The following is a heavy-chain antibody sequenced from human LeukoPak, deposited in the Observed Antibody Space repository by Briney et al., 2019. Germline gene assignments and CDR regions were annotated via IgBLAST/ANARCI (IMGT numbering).Heavy chain of an antibody. Sequence: GGSLRLSCAASGFTVSNNHMSWVRQAPGKGLEWVSVIYSGGSTYYADSVKGRFTISRDNSKNTLYLQMNSLRAEDTAVYYCARTYSSSWSGTYFDYWGQGTLVTVSS. CDR3: ARTYSSSWSGTYFDY. V-gene: IGHV3-66*01. CDR2: IYSGGST. J-gene: IGHJ4*02. CDR1: GFTVSNNH. D-gene: IGHD6-13*01.